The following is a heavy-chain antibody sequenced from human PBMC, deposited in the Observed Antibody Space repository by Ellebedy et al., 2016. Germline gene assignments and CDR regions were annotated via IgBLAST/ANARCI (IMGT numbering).Heavy chain of an antibody. V-gene: IGHV3-30-3*01. CDR1: EFTFSTYT. CDR3: ARVIGGDYENDDADY. Sequence: GGSLRLSCAASEFTFSTYTMHWVRQAPGKGLEWVAVISYDGSNKYYADSVKGRLTISRDNSKKTLYLQMNSLRGEDTAVYYCARVIGGDYENDDADYWGQGTLVTVSS. D-gene: IGHD4-17*01. J-gene: IGHJ4*02. CDR2: ISYDGSNK.